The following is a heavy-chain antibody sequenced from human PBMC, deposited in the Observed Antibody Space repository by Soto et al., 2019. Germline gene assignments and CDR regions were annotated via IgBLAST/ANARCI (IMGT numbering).Heavy chain of an antibody. CDR2: ISHDGNNK. D-gene: IGHD4-4*01. J-gene: IGHJ6*02. Sequence: AGGSLRLSCAASGFTFPTYAMHWVRQAPGKGLEWVAVISHDGNNKYYADSVRGRFTISRDHSRDTLILQMNSLRADDTALYYCARDKLTTRGYYYGLDVWGQGTTVTVSS. CDR3: ARDKLTTRGYYYGLDV. V-gene: IGHV3-30-3*01. CDR1: GFTFPTYA.